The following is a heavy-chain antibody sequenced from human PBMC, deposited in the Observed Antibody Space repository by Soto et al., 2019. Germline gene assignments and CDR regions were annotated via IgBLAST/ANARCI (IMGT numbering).Heavy chain of an antibody. CDR1: GFTFSSYS. J-gene: IGHJ4*02. Sequence: EVQLVESGGGLVQPGGSLRLSCAASGFTFSSYSMNWVRQAPGKELEWVSYISSSSSTIYYADSVKGRFTISRDNAKNSLYLQMNSLRAEDTAVYYCARDWGGTMVRGVENFDYWGQGTLVTVSS. D-gene: IGHD3-10*01. V-gene: IGHV3-48*01. CDR2: ISSSSSTI. CDR3: ARDWGGTMVRGVENFDY.